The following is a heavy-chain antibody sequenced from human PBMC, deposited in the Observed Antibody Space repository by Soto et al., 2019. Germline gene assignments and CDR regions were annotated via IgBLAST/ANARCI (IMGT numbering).Heavy chain of an antibody. D-gene: IGHD6-13*01. CDR2: ISGSGGST. CDR1: GFTFSSYA. Sequence: EVQLLESGGGLVQPGGSLRLSCAASGFTFSSYAMSWVRQAPGKGLEWGSAISGSGGSTYYADSVKGRFTISRDNSKYTLYRQMNNQSAENTAEYYCAKDRSSSPPYYYYGRDVWGHGTTVTVSS. J-gene: IGHJ6*02. V-gene: IGHV3-23*01. CDR3: AKDRSSSPPYYYYGRDV.